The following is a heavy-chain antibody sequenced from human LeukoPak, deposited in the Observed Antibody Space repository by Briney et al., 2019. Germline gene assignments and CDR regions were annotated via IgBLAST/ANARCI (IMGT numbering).Heavy chain of an antibody. CDR2: ISSSSTYI. J-gene: IGHJ6*02. Sequence: PGGSLRLSCAASGFTFSSYTMNWVRQAPGKGLEWVSSISSSSTYIYYADSVKGRFTISRDNAQNSLYLQMNSLRAEDTAVYYCARESTGMDVWGQGTTATVSS. D-gene: IGHD2-2*01. CDR3: ARESTGMDV. V-gene: IGHV3-21*01. CDR1: GFTFSSYT.